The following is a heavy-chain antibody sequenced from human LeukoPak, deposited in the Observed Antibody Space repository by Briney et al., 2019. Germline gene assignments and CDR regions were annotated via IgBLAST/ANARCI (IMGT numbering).Heavy chain of an antibody. Sequence: GGSLRLSCAASGFTSRTYWMSWVRQAPGKGLEWVANIKEDGSEYYFDDSFKGRFAISRDNAKNLLYLQMNGLRVEDTAIYYCARDRFGVVAEEWGQGTLVIVSS. CDR1: GFTSRTYW. J-gene: IGHJ4*02. D-gene: IGHD3-22*01. V-gene: IGHV3-7*03. CDR2: IKEDGSEY. CDR3: ARDRFGVVAEE.